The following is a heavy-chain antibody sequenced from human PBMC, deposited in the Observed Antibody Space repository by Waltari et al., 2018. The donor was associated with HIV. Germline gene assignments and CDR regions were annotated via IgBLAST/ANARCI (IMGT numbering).Heavy chain of an antibody. Sequence: QVQLQESGPGLARSSQTLSLACSVPGDSMTITRYFWSWVRQSAGRGLEWIGRINTRGDTKYNPSLKGRVVMSIDAPRKMFFLNLTSISAADTGTYFCAREDYDQFWGSPLYIFDSWGLGTVITVSS. CDR2: INTRGDT. CDR3: AREDYDQFWGSPLYIFDS. J-gene: IGHJ4*02. CDR1: GDSMTITRYF. V-gene: IGHV4-61*02. D-gene: IGHD3-16*01.